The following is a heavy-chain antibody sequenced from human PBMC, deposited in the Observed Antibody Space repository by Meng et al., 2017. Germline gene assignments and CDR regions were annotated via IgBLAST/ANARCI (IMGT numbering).Heavy chain of an antibody. Sequence: VPLWPSGAKCKQPGSSVTVSCKASGGTFSSYAISWVRQAPGQGLEWMGGIIPIFGTASYAQKFQGRVTITADKSTSTAYMELSSLRSEDTAVYYCHSGWYQAGDDYWGQGTLVTVSS. D-gene: IGHD6-19*01. CDR2: IIPIFGTA. CDR1: GGTFSSYA. CDR3: HSGWYQAGDDY. V-gene: IGHV1-69*06. J-gene: IGHJ4*02.